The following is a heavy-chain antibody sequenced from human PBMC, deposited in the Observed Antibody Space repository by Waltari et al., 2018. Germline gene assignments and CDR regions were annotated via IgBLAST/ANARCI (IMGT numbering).Heavy chain of an antibody. V-gene: IGHV1-69-2*01. J-gene: IGHJ3*02. D-gene: IGHD3-10*01. CDR2: VDPEDGET. CDR3: ATALGDRSSASRAFDI. CDR1: GYTFTDYY. Sequence: EVQLLQSGTELTKPGPTVKISCQVSGYTFTDYYIHWVQQAPGKGPHWMGLVDPEDGETIYAEKFQGRVTITADTSTDTAYMELSSLRSEDTAVYYCATALGDRSSASRAFDIWGLGTMITVSS.